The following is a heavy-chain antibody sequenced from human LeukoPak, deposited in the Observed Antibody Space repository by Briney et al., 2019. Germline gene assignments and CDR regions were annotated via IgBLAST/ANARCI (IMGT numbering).Heavy chain of an antibody. Sequence: GGSLRLSCAASGFTVSSNYMIWVRQAPGKGLEWVSLIYSGGSTNYADSAKGGFNISRDNSKNALYLQMNSLRAEDTAVDYCARGGSSIDWGQGTLVTVSS. V-gene: IGHV3-66*01. CDR1: GFTVSSNY. CDR3: ARGGSSID. CDR2: IYSGGST. J-gene: IGHJ4*02. D-gene: IGHD2-15*01.